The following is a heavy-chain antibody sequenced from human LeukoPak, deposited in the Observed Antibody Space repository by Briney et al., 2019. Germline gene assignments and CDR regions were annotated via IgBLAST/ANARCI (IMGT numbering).Heavy chain of an antibody. D-gene: IGHD2-21*02. CDR3: ARDPGVVTAYYFDY. CDR2: ISAYNGNT. CDR1: GYTFTSYG. J-gene: IGHJ4*02. Sequence: ASVKVSCKASGYTFTSYGISWVRQAPSQGLEWMGWISAYNGNTKYAQKVQGRVTMTTDTATSTAYMELRSLSSDDTAVYYCARDPGVVTAYYFDYWGQGTLVTVSS. V-gene: IGHV1-18*01.